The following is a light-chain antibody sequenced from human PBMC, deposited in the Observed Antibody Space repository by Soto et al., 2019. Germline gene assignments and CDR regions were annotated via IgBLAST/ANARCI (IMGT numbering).Light chain of an antibody. Sequence: EIVLTQCHGNLSLSPGERSTLSCRASQSVSSSYLAWYQQKPGQAPRLLIYVASSRATGIPDRFSGSGSGTDFTLTISRLEPEDFAVYYCQQYGSSPLTFGPGTKVDIK. J-gene: IGKJ1*01. V-gene: IGKV3-20*01. CDR2: VAS. CDR3: QQYGSSPLT. CDR1: QSVSSSY.